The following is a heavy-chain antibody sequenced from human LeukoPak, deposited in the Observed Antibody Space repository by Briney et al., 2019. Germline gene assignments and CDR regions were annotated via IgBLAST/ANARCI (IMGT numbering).Heavy chain of an antibody. CDR3: ARGDNDLTTDY. D-gene: IGHD4-11*01. V-gene: IGHV4-31*03. J-gene: IGHJ4*02. CDR1: GAPISTGGYY. Sequence: SETLSLTCTFSGAPISTGGYYWTWIRQPPGEGLEWIGYIYYTGAIDYNSSLKSRLTISLDTSKNQFSLKLSSVTAADTAVYYCARGDNDLTTDYWGQGTLVTVSS. CDR2: IYYTGAI.